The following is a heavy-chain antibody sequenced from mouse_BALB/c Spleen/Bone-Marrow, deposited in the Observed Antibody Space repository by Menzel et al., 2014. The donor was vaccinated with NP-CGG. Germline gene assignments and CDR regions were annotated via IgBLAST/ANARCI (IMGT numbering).Heavy chain of an antibody. D-gene: IGHD3-1*01. J-gene: IGHJ3*01. V-gene: IGHV1S130*01. CDR1: GHTFTNSW. Sequence: QVQLQQSGSVLVRPGASVKLSCKTSGHTFTNSWLYWAKQRPGQGLEWIGEIHPNRGNTNYNEKFKGKATLTVDTSASTAYVDRSSLTSEDSAVYYCARGGYLFASWGQGTLVTVCA. CDR2: IHPNRGNT. CDR3: ARGGYLFAS.